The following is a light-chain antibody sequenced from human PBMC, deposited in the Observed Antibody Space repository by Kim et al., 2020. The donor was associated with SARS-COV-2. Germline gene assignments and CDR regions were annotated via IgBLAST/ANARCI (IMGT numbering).Light chain of an antibody. V-gene: IGLV2-23*02. CDR3: CSYAGSSTSV. CDR1: SSDVGSYNL. CDR2: EVS. J-gene: IGLJ7*01. Sequence: QSALTQPASVSGSPGQSITISCTGTSSDVGSYNLVSWYQQHPGKAPKLMIYEVSKRPSGVSNRFSGSKSGNTASQTISGLQAEDEADYYCCSYAGSSTSVFGGGTQLTVL.